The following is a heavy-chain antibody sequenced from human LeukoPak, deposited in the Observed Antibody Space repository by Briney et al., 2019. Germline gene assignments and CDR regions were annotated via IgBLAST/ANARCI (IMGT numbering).Heavy chain of an antibody. CDR1: GGSISSGGYY. V-gene: IGHV4-30-2*01. CDR3: ARGGGSWPQPDWLDP. J-gene: IGHJ5*02. D-gene: IGHD2-15*01. CDR2: IYHSGST. Sequence: SQTLSLTCTVSGGSISSGGYYWSWIRQPPGKGLEWIGYIYHSGSTYYNPSLKSRVTISVDRSKNQFSLKLSSVTAADTAVYYCARGGGSWPQPDWLDPWGQGTLVTVSS.